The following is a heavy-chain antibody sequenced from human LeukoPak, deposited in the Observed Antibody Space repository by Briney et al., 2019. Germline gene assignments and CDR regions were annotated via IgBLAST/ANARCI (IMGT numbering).Heavy chain of an antibody. Sequence: GASVKVSCKASGGTFSSYALSWVRQAPGQGLEWMGTITPIVGIANYAQKFQGRVTITAGKSTSTAYMELSSLRSEDTAVYYCARDGEMATIYFDYWGQGTLVTVSS. J-gene: IGHJ4*02. CDR1: GGTFSSYA. CDR3: ARDGEMATIYFDY. V-gene: IGHV1-69*04. CDR2: ITPIVGIA. D-gene: IGHD5-24*01.